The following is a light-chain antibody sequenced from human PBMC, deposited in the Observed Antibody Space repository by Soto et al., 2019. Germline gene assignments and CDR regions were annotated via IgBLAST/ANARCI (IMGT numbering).Light chain of an antibody. J-gene: IGKJ5*01. CDR1: QSVSSTH. CDR3: QLYGNSPPHT. V-gene: IGKV3-20*01. Sequence: EIVLTQSPGTLSLSPGERATLSCRASQSVSSTHLAWYQQKPGQAPRLLIYGPSSRATGIPDRFSGSGSGTDFTLTISRLEPEDFAVYYCQLYGNSPPHTFGQGTRLE. CDR2: GPS.